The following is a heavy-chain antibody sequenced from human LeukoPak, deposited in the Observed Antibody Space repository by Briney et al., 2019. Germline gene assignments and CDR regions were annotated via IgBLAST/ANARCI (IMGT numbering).Heavy chain of an antibody. CDR3: ARVRLGRGLDY. V-gene: IGHV4-4*07. Sequence: SETLSLTCTVSGDSISSSYWGWIRQPAGKGLEWIGRIHTSGTTYHSPSLKSRVTMSVDTSTNQFSLKLTSVTAADTAMYYCARVRLGRGLDYWGQGTLVTVSS. J-gene: IGHJ4*02. D-gene: IGHD6-19*01. CDR2: IHTSGTT. CDR1: GDSISSSY.